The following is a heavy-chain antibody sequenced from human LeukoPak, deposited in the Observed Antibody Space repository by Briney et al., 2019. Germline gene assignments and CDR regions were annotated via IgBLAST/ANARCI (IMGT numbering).Heavy chain of an antibody. CDR1: GGSISSTSYY. V-gene: IGHV4-61*09. Sequence: SETLSLTCTVSGGSISSTSYYWSWIRQPAGKGLEWIGHIYTTGSTNYNPSLKSRVTISLDTSKNHFSLKLSSVTAADTAVYYCARYYGDYGLDYWGQGTLVTVSS. D-gene: IGHD4-17*01. J-gene: IGHJ4*02. CDR3: ARYYGDYGLDY. CDR2: IYTTGST.